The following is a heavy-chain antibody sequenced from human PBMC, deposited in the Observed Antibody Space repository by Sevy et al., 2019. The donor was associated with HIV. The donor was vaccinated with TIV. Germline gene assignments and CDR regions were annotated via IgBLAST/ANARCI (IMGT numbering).Heavy chain of an antibody. CDR2: INHSGST. CDR1: GGSFSGYY. D-gene: IGHD3-22*01. J-gene: IGHJ4*02. CDR3: ARALWDYDSSGYYFDY. V-gene: IGHV4-34*01. Sequence: SDTLSLTCAVYGGSFSGYYWSWIRQPPGKGLEWIGEINHSGSTNYNPSLKSRVTISVDTSKNQFSLKLSSVTAADTAVYYCARALWDYDSSGYYFDYWGQGTLVTVSS.